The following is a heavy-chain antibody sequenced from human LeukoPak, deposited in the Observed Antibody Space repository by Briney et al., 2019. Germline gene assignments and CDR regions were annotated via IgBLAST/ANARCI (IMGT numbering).Heavy chain of an antibody. V-gene: IGHV3-7*01. Sequence: GGSLRLSCAASGFTFSSYWMTWVRQAPGKGVEWVANIIQDGSEKYYVDSVKGRFTISRDNAKNSLYLQMNSLRAEDTAVYYCARDHPNYYDSSGYFSGSWGQGTLVTVSS. CDR1: GFTFSSYW. CDR2: IIQDGSEK. J-gene: IGHJ4*02. CDR3: ARDHPNYYDSSGYFSGS. D-gene: IGHD3-22*01.